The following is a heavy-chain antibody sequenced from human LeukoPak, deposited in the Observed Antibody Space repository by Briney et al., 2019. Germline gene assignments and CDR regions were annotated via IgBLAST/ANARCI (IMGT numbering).Heavy chain of an antibody. Sequence: GESLKISCKGSGYSFTTYWISWVRQMPGKGLEWMGIIYPADSDTKYSPSFQGQVTISVDESSNTAYLKWSSLQASDTAMYYCARSYDSSGYYVGLDYWGQGTLVTVSS. CDR1: GYSFTTYW. CDR2: IYPADSDT. V-gene: IGHV5-51*01. D-gene: IGHD3-22*01. CDR3: ARSYDSSGYYVGLDY. J-gene: IGHJ4*02.